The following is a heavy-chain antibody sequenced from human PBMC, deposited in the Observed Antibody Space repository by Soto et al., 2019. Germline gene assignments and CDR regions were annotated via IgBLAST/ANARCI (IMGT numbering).Heavy chain of an antibody. V-gene: IGHV4-31*03. J-gene: IGHJ6*02. CDR3: ARDQIGGYSGYDEYYGMDV. CDR1: GGSISSGGYY. D-gene: IGHD5-12*01. Sequence: SETLSLTCTVSGGSISSGGYYWGWIRQHPGKGLEWIGYIYYSGSTYYNPSLKSRVTISVDTSKNQFSLKLSSVTAADTAVYYCARDQIGGYSGYDEYYGMDVWGQGTTVTVSS. CDR2: IYYSGST.